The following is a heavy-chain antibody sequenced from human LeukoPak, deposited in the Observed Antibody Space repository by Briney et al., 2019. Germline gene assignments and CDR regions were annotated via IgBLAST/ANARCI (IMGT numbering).Heavy chain of an antibody. Sequence: GRSLRLSCAASGFTFSSYGMHWVRQAPGKGLEWVAVIWYDGSKKYYADSVKGRFTISRDNSKNTLYLQMNSLRAEDTAVYYCAREAGYSSSWHINYWGQGTLVTVSS. CDR3: AREAGYSSSWHINY. V-gene: IGHV3-33*01. J-gene: IGHJ4*02. CDR1: GFTFSSYG. CDR2: IWYDGSKK. D-gene: IGHD6-13*01.